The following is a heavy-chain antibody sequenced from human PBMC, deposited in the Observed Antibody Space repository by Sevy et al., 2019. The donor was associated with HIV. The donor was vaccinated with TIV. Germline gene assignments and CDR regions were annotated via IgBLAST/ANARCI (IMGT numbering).Heavy chain of an antibody. D-gene: IGHD3-22*01. J-gene: IGHJ4*02. CDR1: GFTFSSYE. CDR3: ARVFEPITMIVVVAIDY. CDR2: TSSSGSTI. V-gene: IGHV3-48*03. Sequence: GGSLRLSCAASGFTFSSYEMNWVRQAPGKGLEWVSYTSSSGSTIYYADSVKGRFTISRDNAKNSLYLQMNGLRAEDTAVYYCARVFEPITMIVVVAIDYWGQGTLVTVSS.